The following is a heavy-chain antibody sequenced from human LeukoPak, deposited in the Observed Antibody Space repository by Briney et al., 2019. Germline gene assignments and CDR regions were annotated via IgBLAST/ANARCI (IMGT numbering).Heavy chain of an antibody. CDR1: GFTFSSYA. Sequence: LRLSCAASGFTFSSYAMSWIRQHPGKGLEWIGYIYYSGSTYYNPSLKSRVTISVDTSKNQFSLKLSSVTAADTAVYYCARAGYCSSTSCRAPNWFDPWGQGTLVTVSS. J-gene: IGHJ5*02. CDR3: ARAGYCSSTSCRAPNWFDP. D-gene: IGHD2-2*01. CDR2: IYYSGST. V-gene: IGHV4-31*02.